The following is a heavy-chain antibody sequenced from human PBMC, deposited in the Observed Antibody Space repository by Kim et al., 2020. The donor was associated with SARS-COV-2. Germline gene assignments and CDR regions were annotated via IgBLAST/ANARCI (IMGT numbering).Heavy chain of an antibody. CDR3: AAIPPYYYDSSGQSY. V-gene: IGHV3-9*01. Sequence: DSVKGRFTVYRDNAKNSLYLQMNSLRAEDTALYYCAAIPPYYYDSSGQSYWGQGTLVTVSS. D-gene: IGHD3-22*01. J-gene: IGHJ4*02.